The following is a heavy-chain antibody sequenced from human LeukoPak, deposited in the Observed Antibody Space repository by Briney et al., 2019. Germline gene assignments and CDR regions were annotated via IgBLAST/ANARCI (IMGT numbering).Heavy chain of an antibody. D-gene: IGHD1-26*01. J-gene: IGHJ4*02. CDR3: SRESGAFSPFGY. CDR1: GGSFSGYY. V-gene: IGHV4-34*01. CDR2: INHSGST. Sequence: PSETLSLTCAVYGGSFSGYYWSWIRQPPGKGLEWIGEINHSGSTNYNPSLQSRVTMSLDESKNQLSLDLASVTAADTAVYYCSRESGAFSPFGYWGQGTLVTVHS.